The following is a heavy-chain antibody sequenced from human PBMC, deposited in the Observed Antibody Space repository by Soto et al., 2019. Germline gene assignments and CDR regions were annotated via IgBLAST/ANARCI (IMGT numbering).Heavy chain of an antibody. D-gene: IGHD3-9*01. J-gene: IGHJ4*02. V-gene: IGHV3-23*01. CDR1: GFILSNYA. Sequence: EVQLLESGGDLVRPGESLRLSCTASGFILSNYAMNWVRQAPGKGLEWVSTLSKDGANEHHADSVKGRFTISRDGSKNTLYLQMNSLRAEDTAMYYCAKDPSTGSADYWGQGTQVTVSS. CDR2: LSKDGANE. CDR3: AKDPSTGSADY.